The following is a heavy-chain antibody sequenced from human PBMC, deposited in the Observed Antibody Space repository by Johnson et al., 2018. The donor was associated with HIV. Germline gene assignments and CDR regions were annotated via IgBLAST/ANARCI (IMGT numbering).Heavy chain of an antibody. Sequence: QVQLVESGGGVVQPGGYLRLSCAASGFTLSIYGMHWVRQAPGKGLEWVAFIRYDGSNKYYADSVKGRFTISRDNSKNTLYLQMNSLRAEDTAVYYCARALCTWGAFDIWGQGTMVTVSS. CDR1: GFTLSIYG. D-gene: IGHD2-8*01. V-gene: IGHV3-30*02. CDR3: ARALCTWGAFDI. CDR2: IRYDGSNK. J-gene: IGHJ3*02.